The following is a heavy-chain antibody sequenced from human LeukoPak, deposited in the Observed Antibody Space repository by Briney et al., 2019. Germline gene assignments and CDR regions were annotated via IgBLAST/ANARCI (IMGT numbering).Heavy chain of an antibody. CDR1: GYTFTCYY. CDR2: INPNSGGT. J-gene: IGHJ4*02. Sequence: ASVKVSCKASGYTFTCYYMHWVRQAPGQGLEWMGWINPNSGGTNYAQKFQGRVTMTRDTSISTAYMELSRLRSDDTAVYYCARDRDRSWVSSGWFILDYWGQGTLVTVSS. V-gene: IGHV1-2*02. CDR3: ARDRDRSWVSSGWFILDY. D-gene: IGHD6-19*01.